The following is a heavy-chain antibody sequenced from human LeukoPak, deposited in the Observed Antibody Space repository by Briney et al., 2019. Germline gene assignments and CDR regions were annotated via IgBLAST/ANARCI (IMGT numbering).Heavy chain of an antibody. V-gene: IGHV1-69*13. CDR3: ARDIISVTTNYYYYMDV. D-gene: IGHD4-17*01. CDR2: IIPIFGTA. Sequence: GASVKVSCKASGGTFSSYAISWVRQAPGQGLEWMGGIIPIFGTANYAQKFQGRVTITADESTSTAYMELSSLRSDDTAVYYCARDIISVTTNYYYYMDVWGKGTTVTVSS. CDR1: GGTFSSYA. J-gene: IGHJ6*03.